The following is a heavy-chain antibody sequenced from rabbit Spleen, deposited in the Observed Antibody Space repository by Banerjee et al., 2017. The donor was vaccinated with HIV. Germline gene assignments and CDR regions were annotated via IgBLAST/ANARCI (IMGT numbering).Heavy chain of an antibody. CDR1: GFDLSTTYY. Sequence: QEQLVESGGGLVQPEGSLTLTCTASGFDLSTTYYMCWVRQAPGKGLEWIACIYTDTDTTWYATWAKGRFIMSRTSSTTVTLQMTSLTAADTATYFCARDLVAVIGWNFSLWGPGTLVTVS. CDR2: IYTDTDTT. J-gene: IGHJ4*01. CDR3: ARDLVAVIGWNFSL. D-gene: IGHD1-1*01. V-gene: IGHV1S45*01.